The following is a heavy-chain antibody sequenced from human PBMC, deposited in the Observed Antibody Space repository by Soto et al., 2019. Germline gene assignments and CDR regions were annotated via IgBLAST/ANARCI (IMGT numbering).Heavy chain of an antibody. Sequence: QVQLVQSGAEVKKPGSSVKVSCKASGGTFSSYAISWVRQAPGQGLEWTGGIIPILGTANYAQKFQGRVTLTADESTSTAYMELSSLRSEDTAVYYCARGSYYYDTSGYFDSDYYYGMDVWGQGTTVTVSS. V-gene: IGHV1-69*01. CDR3: ARGSYYYDTSGYFDSDYYYGMDV. D-gene: IGHD3-22*01. CDR2: IIPILGTA. J-gene: IGHJ6*02. CDR1: GGTFSSYA.